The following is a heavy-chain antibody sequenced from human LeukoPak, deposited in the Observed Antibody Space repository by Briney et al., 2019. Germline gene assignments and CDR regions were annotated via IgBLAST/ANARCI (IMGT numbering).Heavy chain of an antibody. CDR2: IIPILGIA. J-gene: IGHJ4*02. CDR1: GGTFSSYA. Sequence: ASVKVSCKASGGTFSSYAISWVRQAPGQGLEWMGRIIPILGIANYAQKFQGRVTITADKSTSTAYMELSSLRSEDTAVYYCARVDPELAAGDYWGQGTLVTVSS. CDR3: ARVDPELAAGDY. V-gene: IGHV1-69*04. D-gene: IGHD6-13*01.